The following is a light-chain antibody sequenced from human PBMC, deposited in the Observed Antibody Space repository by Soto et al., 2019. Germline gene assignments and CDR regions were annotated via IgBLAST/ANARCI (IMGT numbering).Light chain of an antibody. CDR2: EVT. CDR3: SSFTSSTTLV. J-gene: IGLJ3*02. CDR1: SGDIGGYNY. Sequence: QSVLTQPASVSGSPGQSITISCTGTSGDIGGYNYVSWYQQHPGRAPKLLIYEVTKRPSGVSDRFYASKSGNTASLTISRLQAEDEADYYCSSFTSSTTLVFGGGTKLTVL. V-gene: IGLV2-14*01.